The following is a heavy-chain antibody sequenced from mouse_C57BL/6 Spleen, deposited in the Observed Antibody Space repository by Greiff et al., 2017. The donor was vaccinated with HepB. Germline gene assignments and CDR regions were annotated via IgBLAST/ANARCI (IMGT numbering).Heavy chain of an antibody. Sequence: EVQVVESGGGLVKPGGSLKLSCAASGFTFSDYGMHWVRQAPEKGLEWVAYISSGSSTIYYADTVKGRFTISRDNAKNTLFLQMTSLRSEDTAMYYCAGLLRYYAMDYWGQGTSVTVSS. D-gene: IGHD2-3*01. CDR1: GFTFSDYG. J-gene: IGHJ4*01. CDR2: ISSGSSTI. V-gene: IGHV5-17*01. CDR3: AGLLRYYAMDY.